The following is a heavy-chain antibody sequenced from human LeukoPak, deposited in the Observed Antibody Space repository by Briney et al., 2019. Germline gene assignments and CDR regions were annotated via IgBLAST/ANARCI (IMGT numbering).Heavy chain of an antibody. D-gene: IGHD5-24*01. Sequence: ASVKVSCKASVYTFTNYYMHWVRQAPGHGLEWLGIINPSGGSTSYAQKFQGRVTMTRDTSTSTVYMELSSLRSGDTAVYYCARDVEMATITGGPSEYWGQGTLVTVSS. CDR1: VYTFTNYY. CDR3: ARDVEMATITGGPSEY. V-gene: IGHV1-46*01. CDR2: INPSGGST. J-gene: IGHJ4*02.